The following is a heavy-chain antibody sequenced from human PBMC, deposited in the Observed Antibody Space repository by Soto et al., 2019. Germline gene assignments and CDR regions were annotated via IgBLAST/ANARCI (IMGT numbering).Heavy chain of an antibody. D-gene: IGHD3-3*01. CDR2: INHSGST. CDR1: GGSFSGYY. V-gene: IGHV4-34*01. CDR3: ARLGFWSGYYGMDV. Sequence: PSEALALTCTVYGGSFSGYYWSWIRQPPGKGLEWIGEINHSGSTNYNPSLKSRVTISVDTSKNQFSLKLSSVTAADTAVYYCARLGFWSGYYGMDVWGQGTTVPVSS. J-gene: IGHJ6*02.